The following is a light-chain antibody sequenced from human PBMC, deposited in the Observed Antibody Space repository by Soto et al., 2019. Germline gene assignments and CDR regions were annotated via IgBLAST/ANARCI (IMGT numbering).Light chain of an antibody. CDR3: QQRSSWPRT. J-gene: IGKJ1*01. CDR1: QRVTSY. Sequence: EIVLTQSPATLSLSPGERPTLSCRASQRVTSYLAWYQQKPGQVPRLVIYDASNKATGIPGRFSGSGSGTDFTLTISSLEPEDFGVYYCQQRSSWPRTFGQGTKVEIK. CDR2: DAS. V-gene: IGKV3-11*01.